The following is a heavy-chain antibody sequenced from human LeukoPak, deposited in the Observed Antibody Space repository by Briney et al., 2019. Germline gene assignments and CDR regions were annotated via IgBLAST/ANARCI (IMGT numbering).Heavy chain of an antibody. CDR2: ISSSSSYI. CDR1: GFTFSSYS. V-gene: IGHV3-21*01. Sequence: GGSLRLSCAASGFTFSSYSMNWVRQAPGKGLEWVSSISSSSSYIHYADSVKGRFTISRDNSKNTLYLQMNSLRAEDTAVYYCAKGPIGYCSSTSCSNFDYWGQGTLVTVSS. J-gene: IGHJ4*02. D-gene: IGHD2-2*01. CDR3: AKGPIGYCSSTSCSNFDY.